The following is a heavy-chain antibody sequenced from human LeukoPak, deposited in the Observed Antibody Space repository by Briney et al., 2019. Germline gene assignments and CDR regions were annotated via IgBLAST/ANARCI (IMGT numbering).Heavy chain of an antibody. J-gene: IGHJ4*02. CDR1: GFTFSSYS. CDR2: ISSSSSYI. V-gene: IGHV3-21*04. Sequence: PGGSLRLSCAASGFTFSSYSMNWVRQAPGKGLEWVSSISSSSSYIYYADSVKGRFTISRDNSKNTLYLQMDSLRADDTAVYYCARDDRRQGEWNYWGQGTLVTVSS. D-gene: IGHD3-3*01. CDR3: ARDDRRQGEWNY.